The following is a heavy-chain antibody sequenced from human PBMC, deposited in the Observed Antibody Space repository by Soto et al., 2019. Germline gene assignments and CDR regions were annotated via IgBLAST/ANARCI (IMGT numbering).Heavy chain of an antibody. V-gene: IGHV1-3*01. CDR3: ARSLYSSSYYFDY. CDR1: IYIFTISA. J-gene: IGHJ4*02. Sequence: GSVKVSCQASIYIFTISAMHWVRQAPGQRLEWMGWINAGNGNTKYSQKFQGRVTITRDTSASTAYMELSSLRSEDTAVYYCARSLYSSSYYFDYWGQGTLVTVSP. CDR2: INAGNGNT. D-gene: IGHD6-13*01.